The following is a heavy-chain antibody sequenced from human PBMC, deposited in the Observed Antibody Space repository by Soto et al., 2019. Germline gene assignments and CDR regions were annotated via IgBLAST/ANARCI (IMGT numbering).Heavy chain of an antibody. CDR2: MNPDSGNT. CDR3: ARSVGGSNVNFDY. V-gene: IGHV1-8*02. D-gene: IGHD3-10*01. Sequence: ASVKVSCKTSGGTFSSDAISWVRQATGQGPEWMGWMNPDSGNTGYVQKFQGRVTMTRNTAISTAYMELSSLRSEDTAVYYCARSVGGSNVNFDYWGQGTLVTVSS. CDR1: GGTFSSDA. J-gene: IGHJ4*02.